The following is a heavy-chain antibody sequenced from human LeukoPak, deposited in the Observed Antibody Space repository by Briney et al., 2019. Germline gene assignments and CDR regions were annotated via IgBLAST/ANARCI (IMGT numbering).Heavy chain of an antibody. CDR1: TFSTYA. CDR3: ARELDGYNHFDY. D-gene: IGHD5-24*01. Sequence: GGSLRLSCAATFSTYAMHWVRQAPGKGLEWVAVISYEGSNKRHADSVNGRFTISRDNSKNTLYLQMSSLRAEDTAVYYCARELDGYNHFDYWGQGTLVSVSS. J-gene: IGHJ4*02. V-gene: IGHV3-30-3*01. CDR2: ISYEGSNK.